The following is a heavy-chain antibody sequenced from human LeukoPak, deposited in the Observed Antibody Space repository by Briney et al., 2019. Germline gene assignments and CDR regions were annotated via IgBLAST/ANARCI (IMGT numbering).Heavy chain of an antibody. CDR1: GFTFSSYG. CDR3: ARDRAIGSDYYYGMDV. D-gene: IGHD3-10*01. J-gene: IGHJ6*02. Sequence: PGGSLRLSCAASGFTFSSYGMHWVRQAPGKGLEWVAVIWYDGSNKYYADSVQGRFTISRDNSKNTLYLQMNSLRAEDTAVYYCARDRAIGSDYYYGMDVWGQGTTVTVSS. CDR2: IWYDGSNK. V-gene: IGHV3-33*01.